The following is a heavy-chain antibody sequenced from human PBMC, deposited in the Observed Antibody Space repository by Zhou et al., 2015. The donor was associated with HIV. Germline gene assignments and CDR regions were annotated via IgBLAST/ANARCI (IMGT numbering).Heavy chain of an antibody. CDR1: GGTFSNFA. J-gene: IGHJ2*01. V-gene: IGHV1-69*12. CDR3: ARSLGGYDGYWYFDL. CDR2: IIPVLGTT. Sequence: QVQLVQSGAEVKKPGSSVKVSCKASGGTFSNFAISWVRQAPGQGLEWMGGIIPVLGTTNFAQKFRGRGTITADESTSTAYMDLSILNSDDTAVYYCARSLGGYDGYWYFDLWGRGTLVTVSS. D-gene: IGHD5-12*01.